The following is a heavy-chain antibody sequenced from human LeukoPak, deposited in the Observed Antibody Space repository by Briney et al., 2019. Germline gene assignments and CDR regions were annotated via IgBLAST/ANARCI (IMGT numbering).Heavy chain of an antibody. J-gene: IGHJ4*02. CDR3: AKAPVTSCRGAFCYPFDS. Sequence: GGSLRLSCAASGFIFSSHGMNWVRQAPGKGLEWVSATSSSDDGKYYADSVRGRFTISRDNSRNTMYLQMNSLRAEDAAVYYCAKAPVTSCRGAFCYPFDSWGQGTLVTVSS. D-gene: IGHD2-15*01. CDR1: GFIFSSHG. V-gene: IGHV3-23*01. CDR2: TSSSDDGK.